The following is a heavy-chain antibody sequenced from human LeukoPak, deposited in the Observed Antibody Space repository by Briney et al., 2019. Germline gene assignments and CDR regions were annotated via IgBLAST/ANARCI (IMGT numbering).Heavy chain of an antibody. V-gene: IGHV4-30-2*01. CDR3: ARGTVTTTAAFDY. D-gene: IGHD4-17*01. CDR2: IYHSGST. Sequence: NPSQTLSLTCAVSGGSISSDGYSWSWIRQPPGKGLEWIGYIYHSGSTYYNPSLKSRVTISVDRSKNQLSLKLSSVTAADTAVYYCARGTVTTTAAFDYWGQGTLVTVSS. CDR1: GGSISSDGYS. J-gene: IGHJ4*02.